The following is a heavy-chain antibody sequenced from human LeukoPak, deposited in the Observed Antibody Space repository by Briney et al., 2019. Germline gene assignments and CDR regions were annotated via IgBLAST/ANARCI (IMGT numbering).Heavy chain of an antibody. V-gene: IGHV4-4*07. Sequence: SETPSLTCTVSGGSINSYYWSWIRQPAGKGLEWIGRIYSSGSTNYNPSLKSRVTMSVDTSKNQLSLRLSSVTAADTAVYYCARYRYGDYYFDYWGQGTLVTVSS. J-gene: IGHJ4*02. D-gene: IGHD4-17*01. CDR1: GGSINSYY. CDR2: IYSSGST. CDR3: ARYRYGDYYFDY.